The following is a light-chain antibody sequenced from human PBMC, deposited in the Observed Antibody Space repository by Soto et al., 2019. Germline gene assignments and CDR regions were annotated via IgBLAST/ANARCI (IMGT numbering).Light chain of an antibody. CDR2: EVV. CDR3: KSYAGSNTYV. CDR1: KSDIGVYDF. V-gene: IGLV2-8*01. J-gene: IGLJ1*01. Sequence: QSVLTQPPSASGSPGQSVTSSCTGTKSDIGVYDFVSWYQHHPGKAPRLIIYEVVQRPSGVPDRFSGSKSGNTASLTVSGLQAADEADYFCKSYAGSNTYVFGSGTKVTV.